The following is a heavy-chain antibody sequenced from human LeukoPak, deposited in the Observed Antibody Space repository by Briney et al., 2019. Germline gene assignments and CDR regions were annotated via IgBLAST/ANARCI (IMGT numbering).Heavy chain of an antibody. CDR3: ARKNNFWSGHPFDY. D-gene: IGHD3-3*01. CDR2: INPKSGDT. Sequence: ASVKVSCKASGYTFTSYYMHWVRQAPGHGLECMGWINPKSGDTNYAQKFQDRVTMTRDTSINTAYMELSRLRGDDTAVYYCARKNNFWSGHPFDYWGQGTLVTVSS. V-gene: IGHV1-2*02. CDR1: GYTFTSYY. J-gene: IGHJ4*02.